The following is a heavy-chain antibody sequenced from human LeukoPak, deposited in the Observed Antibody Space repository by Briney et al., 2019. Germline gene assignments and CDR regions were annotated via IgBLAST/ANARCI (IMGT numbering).Heavy chain of an antibody. CDR2: VYYSGST. V-gene: IGHV4-39*01. J-gene: IGHJ4*02. D-gene: IGHD1-26*01. Sequence: SETLSLTCTVSGGSISSGSYYWGWIRQPPGKGLEWNGSVYYSGSTYYNPSLKSRVTISVDTSKNQFSLKLSSVTAADTAVYYCASQRIVGAAGEHYWGQGTLVTVSS. CDR3: ASQRIVGAAGEHY. CDR1: GGSISSGSYY.